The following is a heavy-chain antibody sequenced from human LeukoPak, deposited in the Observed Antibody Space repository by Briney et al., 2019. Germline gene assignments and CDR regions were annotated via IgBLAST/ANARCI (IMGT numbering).Heavy chain of an antibody. CDR1: GFTFSRYA. J-gene: IGHJ4*02. D-gene: IGHD1-1*01. V-gene: IGHV3-53*01. CDR2: IYSGGST. Sequence: GGSPRLSCAASGFTFSRYAMNWVRQAPGKGLEWISVIYSGGSTYYADSVKGRFTISRDNSKNTLYLQMNSLRAEDTAVYYCARGGVPIYYFDYWGQGTLVTVSS. CDR3: ARGGVPIYYFDY.